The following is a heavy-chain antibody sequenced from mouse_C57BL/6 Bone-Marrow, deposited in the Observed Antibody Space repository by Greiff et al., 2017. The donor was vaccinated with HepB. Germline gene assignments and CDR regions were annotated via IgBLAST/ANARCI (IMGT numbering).Heavy chain of an antibody. D-gene: IGHD2-3*01. Sequence: EVKLQESGPGLVKPSQSLSLTCSVTGYSITSGYYWNWIRQFPGNKLEWMGYISYDGSNNYNPSLKHRISITRDTSKNQFFLKLNSVTTEDTATYYCARDRGWLPYYFDYWGQGTTLTVSS. V-gene: IGHV3-6*01. CDR3: ARDRGWLPYYFDY. CDR1: GYSITSGYY. J-gene: IGHJ2*01. CDR2: ISYDGSN.